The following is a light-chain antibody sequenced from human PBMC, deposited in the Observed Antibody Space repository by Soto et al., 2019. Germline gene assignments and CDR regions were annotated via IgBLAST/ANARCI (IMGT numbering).Light chain of an antibody. CDR3: QQYTNWPPNT. Sequence: DIQMTQSPSSLSASVGDRVTITCRASQDIRNDLGWFQQHPGKAPKRLIYASSSLQSGVPSRFSGRGSGTEFTLTISSLQSEDFAVYYCQQYTNWPPNTFGQGTRLEIK. CDR2: ASS. V-gene: IGKV1-17*01. CDR1: QDIRND. J-gene: IGKJ5*01.